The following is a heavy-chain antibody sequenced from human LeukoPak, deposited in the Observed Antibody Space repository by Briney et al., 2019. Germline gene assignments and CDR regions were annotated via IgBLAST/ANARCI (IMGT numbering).Heavy chain of an antibody. J-gene: IGHJ3*02. V-gene: IGHV1-18*01. CDR2: ISAYNGNT. D-gene: IGHD3-22*01. CDR1: GYTFTSYG. Sequence: ASVKVSCKASGYTFTSYGISWVRQAPGQGLEWMGWISAYNGNTNYAQKLQGRATMTTDTSTSTAYMELRSLRSDDTAVYYCARDLPQYYYDSSGYYQHDAFDIWGQGTMVTVSS. CDR3: ARDLPQYYYDSSGYYQHDAFDI.